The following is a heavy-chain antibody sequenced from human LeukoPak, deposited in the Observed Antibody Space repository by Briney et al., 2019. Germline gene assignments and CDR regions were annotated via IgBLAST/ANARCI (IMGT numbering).Heavy chain of an antibody. CDR2: IYPGDSDT. CDR1: GYSFTSYW. D-gene: IGHD2-2*01. Sequence: GESLKISCKGSGYSFTSYWIGWVRQMPGKGLEWMGIIYPGDSDTRYSPSFQGQVTISADKSISTAYLQWSSLKASDTAMYYCARLAGGHCSSTSCSGWFDPWGQGTLVTVSS. V-gene: IGHV5-51*01. CDR3: ARLAGGHCSSTSCSGWFDP. J-gene: IGHJ5*02.